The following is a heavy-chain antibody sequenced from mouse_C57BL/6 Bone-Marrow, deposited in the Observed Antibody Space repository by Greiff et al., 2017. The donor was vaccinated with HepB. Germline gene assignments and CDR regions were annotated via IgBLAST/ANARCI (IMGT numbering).Heavy chain of an antibody. V-gene: IGHV1-81*01. D-gene: IGHD2-4*01. CDR2: IYPRSGNT. J-gene: IGHJ4*01. Sequence: VHLVESGAELARPGASVKLSCKASGYTFTSYGISWVKQRTGQGLEWIGEIYPRSGNTYYNEKFKGKATLTADKSSSTAYMELRSLTSEDSAVYFCARRRGITWAMDYWGQGTSVTVSS. CDR1: GYTFTSYG. CDR3: ARRRGITWAMDY.